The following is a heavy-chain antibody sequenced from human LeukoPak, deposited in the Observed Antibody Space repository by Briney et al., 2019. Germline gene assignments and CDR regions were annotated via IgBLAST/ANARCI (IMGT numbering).Heavy chain of an antibody. CDR1: GFTFSSYA. Sequence: RPGGSLRLSCAASGFTFSSYAMSWVRQAPGKGLEWVSAISGSGGSTYYADSVKGRFTISRDNSKNTLYLQMDSLRAEDTAVYYCAKDHTAMVIGWFDPWGQGTLVTVSS. CDR2: ISGSGGST. J-gene: IGHJ5*02. V-gene: IGHV3-23*01. D-gene: IGHD5-18*01. CDR3: AKDHTAMVIGWFDP.